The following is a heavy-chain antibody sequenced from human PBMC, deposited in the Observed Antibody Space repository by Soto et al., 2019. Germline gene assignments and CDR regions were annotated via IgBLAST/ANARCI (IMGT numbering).Heavy chain of an antibody. J-gene: IGHJ4*02. CDR2: ISYDGSNK. V-gene: IGHV3-30*18. CDR3: AKDSPSLDGNSGSFDY. Sequence: PGGSLRLSCAASGFTFSSYGMHWVRQAPGKGLEWVAVISYDGSNKYYADSVKGRFTISRDNSKNTLYLQMNSLRAEDTAVYYCAKDSPSLDGNSGSFDYWGQGTLVTVSS. D-gene: IGHD4-17*01. CDR1: GFTFSSYG.